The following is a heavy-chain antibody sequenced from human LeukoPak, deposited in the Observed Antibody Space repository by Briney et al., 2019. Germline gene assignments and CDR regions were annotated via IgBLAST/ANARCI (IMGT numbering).Heavy chain of an antibody. Sequence: GGSLRLSCSFSGFIATSNYMAWVRQSPGKGLQWISFIYGGGNTLYADSVRDRFSISRDNSKSTLYLQMSSLRVEDTAVYYCARDRCEWSGSICQHLFDSWGQGTLVTVSS. V-gene: IGHV3-53*01. D-gene: IGHD3-3*01. J-gene: IGHJ4*02. CDR3: ARDRCEWSGSICQHLFDS. CDR2: IYGGGNT. CDR1: GFIATSNY.